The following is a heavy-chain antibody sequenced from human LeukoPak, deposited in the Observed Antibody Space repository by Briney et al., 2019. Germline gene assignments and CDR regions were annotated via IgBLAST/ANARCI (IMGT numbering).Heavy chain of an antibody. J-gene: IGHJ5*02. Sequence: GGSLRLSCEASGFIFDDYVMHWVRQAPGKGLEWLSLIEGEGGVTYYADSVKGRFTTSRDNNKNSLYLQMNSLRTEDTALYYCVRTLGVPTSSWAQGVLVAVSS. D-gene: IGHD3-10*01. V-gene: IGHV3-43*02. CDR1: GFIFDDYV. CDR2: IEGEGGVT. CDR3: VRTLGVPTSS.